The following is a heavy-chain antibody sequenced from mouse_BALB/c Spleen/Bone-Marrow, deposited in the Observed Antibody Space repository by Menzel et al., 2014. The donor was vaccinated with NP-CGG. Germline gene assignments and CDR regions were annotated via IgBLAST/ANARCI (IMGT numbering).Heavy chain of an antibody. CDR2: IHPNSGNT. CDR1: GYTFTSSW. V-gene: IGHV1S130*01. Sequence: QVQLKQSGPVLVRPGASVMLSCNSSGYTFTSSWMHWAKQRPGQGLEWIGEIHPNSGNTNYNEKFKGKATLTVDTSSSTTYVDLSSLTSEDSAVYCCARHHRYGYYFVYWCQGTTITIST. J-gene: IGHJ2*01. D-gene: IGHD2-14*01. CDR3: ARHHRYGYYFVY.